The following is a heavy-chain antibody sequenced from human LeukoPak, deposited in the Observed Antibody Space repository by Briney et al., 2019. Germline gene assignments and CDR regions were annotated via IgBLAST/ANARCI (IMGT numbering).Heavy chain of an antibody. V-gene: IGHV3-21*04. CDR1: GFTFSSYR. CDR3: ATTRGSSFDY. Sequence: GGSLRLSCAASGFTFSSYRMNWVRQAPGKGLDWVSSISSSHNNIYYADSVKGRFTTSRDNSKNTLYLQMNSLRVEDTAVYYCATTRGSSFDYWGQGTLVTVSS. CDR2: ISSSHNNI. J-gene: IGHJ4*02. D-gene: IGHD3-10*01.